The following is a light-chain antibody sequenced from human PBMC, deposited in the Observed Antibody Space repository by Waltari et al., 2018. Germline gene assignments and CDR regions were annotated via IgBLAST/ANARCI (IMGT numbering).Light chain of an antibody. J-gene: IGKJ1*01. CDR3: QKYGTLPAT. CDR1: QRVSRT. CDR2: DAS. V-gene: IGKV3-20*01. Sequence: IVLTQSPGTLSLSPGERATLSCRASQRVSRTLAWYQQKPGQAPRLLIYDASTRATGIPDRFRGSGSGTDFSLTISRLEPEDFAVYYCQKYGTLPATFGQGTKVEIK.